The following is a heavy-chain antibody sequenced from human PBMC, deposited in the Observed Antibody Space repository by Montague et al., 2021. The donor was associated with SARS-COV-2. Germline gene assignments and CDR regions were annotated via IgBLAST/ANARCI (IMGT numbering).Heavy chain of an antibody. CDR2: IYYSGST. J-gene: IGHJ2*01. D-gene: IGHD2-8*02. CDR3: ARSDLSVIVLVVYATRGGYFDL. Sequence: SETLSLTCTVSGGSISSSCYYWGWIRQRPGKGPEWNGCIYYSGSTYYNPTLKSRVTISVDTSQNQFSLKLSSVTAADTAVYYCARSDLSVIVLVVYATRGGYFDLWGRGTLVTVSS. CDR1: GGSISSSCYY. V-gene: IGHV4-39*07.